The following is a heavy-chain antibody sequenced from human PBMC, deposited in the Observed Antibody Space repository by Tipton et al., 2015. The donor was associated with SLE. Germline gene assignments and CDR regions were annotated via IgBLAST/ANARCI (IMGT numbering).Heavy chain of an antibody. CDR1: GVSISNYY. D-gene: IGHD1-14*01. CDR3: GRGGLRMRDWIDY. CDR2: VYKN. J-gene: IGHJ4*02. V-gene: IGHV4-59*01. Sequence: TLSLTCYVTGVSISNYYWTWIRQSPGKGLEWIGNVYKNYNPSLESRVTISVDTSKNQFSLKVNSVTAADTAVYYCGRGGLRMRDWIDYWGQGTLVNVSS.